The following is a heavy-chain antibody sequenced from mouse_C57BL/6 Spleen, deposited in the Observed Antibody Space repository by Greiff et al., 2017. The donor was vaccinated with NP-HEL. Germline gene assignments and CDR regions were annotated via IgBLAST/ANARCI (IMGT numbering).Heavy chain of an antibody. V-gene: IGHV5-4*01. Sequence: EVKLVESGGGLVKPGGSLKLSCAASGFTFSSYAMSWVRQTPEKRLEWVATISDGGSYTYCPDNVKGRFTISRDNAKNNLYLQMSHLKSEDTAMYYCARDSRGSSYFDYWGQGTTLTVSS. J-gene: IGHJ2*01. CDR3: ARDSRGSSYFDY. CDR1: GFTFSSYA. CDR2: ISDGGSYT. D-gene: IGHD1-1*01.